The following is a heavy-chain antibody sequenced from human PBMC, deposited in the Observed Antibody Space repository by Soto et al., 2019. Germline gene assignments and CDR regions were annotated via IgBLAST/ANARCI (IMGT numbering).Heavy chain of an antibody. CDR2: ISSGGNFI. J-gene: IGHJ5*02. D-gene: IGHD3-16*02. V-gene: IGHV3-21*06. CDR3: ARTIIPFGEVIAPHWFDP. CDR1: GFTFSDYC. Sequence: PGGSLRLSCVVSGFTFSDYCMNWVRQAPGRGLEWVASISSGGNFIYYADSVRGRFTISRDNAENSLYLQMNSLGVEDTATYYCARTIIPFGEVIAPHWFDPWGQGTQVTVSS.